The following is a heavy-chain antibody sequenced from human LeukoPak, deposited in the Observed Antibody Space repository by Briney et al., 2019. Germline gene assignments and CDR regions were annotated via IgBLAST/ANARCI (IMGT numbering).Heavy chain of an antibody. J-gene: IGHJ6*03. V-gene: IGHV3-23*01. CDR2: ISGSGGTT. CDR3: AKEGPKSNAASGYYMDV. Sequence: PGGSLTLSCAASGFTVSSNYMSWVRQAPGKGLEWVSAISGSGGTTYYTHSVKGRLTISRDNSKNSLYLQMNSLRGGERAVYYCAKEGPKSNAASGYYMDVWGKGTTVTIS. CDR1: GFTVSSNY. D-gene: IGHD6-25*01.